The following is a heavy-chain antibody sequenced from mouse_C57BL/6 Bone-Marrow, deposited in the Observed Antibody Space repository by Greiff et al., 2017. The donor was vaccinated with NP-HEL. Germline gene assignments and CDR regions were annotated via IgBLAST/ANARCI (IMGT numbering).Heavy chain of an antibody. Sequence: QVQLKESGAELVKPGASVKISCKASGYAFSSYWMNWVKQRPGKGLEWIGQIYPGDGDTNYNGKFKGKATLTADKSSSTAYMQLSSLTSEDSAVYFCARLFPYAMDYWGQGTSVTVAS. J-gene: IGHJ4*01. CDR2: IYPGDGDT. CDR1: GYAFSSYW. CDR3: ARLFPYAMDY. V-gene: IGHV1-80*01.